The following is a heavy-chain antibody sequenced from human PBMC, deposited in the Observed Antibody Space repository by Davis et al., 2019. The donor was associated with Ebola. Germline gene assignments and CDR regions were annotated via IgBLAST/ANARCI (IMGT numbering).Heavy chain of an antibody. Sequence: MPGGSLRLSCTVSGGSISGYSWTWIRQPPGKGLEWIGYISYRGSTNYNHSLRFRVTMSVDRSKNQFSLKLSSVTAADTAVYYCARRIAAAGYDYWGQGTLVTVSS. CDR1: GGSISGYS. J-gene: IGHJ4*02. V-gene: IGHV4-59*12. CDR3: ARRIAAAGYDY. D-gene: IGHD6-13*01. CDR2: ISYRGST.